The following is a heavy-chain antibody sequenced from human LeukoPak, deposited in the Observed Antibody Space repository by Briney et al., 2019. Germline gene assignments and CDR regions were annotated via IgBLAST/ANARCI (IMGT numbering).Heavy chain of an antibody. CDR3: ATRIVGATGNWFDP. J-gene: IGHJ5*02. CDR1: GFTFSSSA. D-gene: IGHD1-26*01. V-gene: IGHV3-21*04. Sequence: GGSLRLSCAASGFTFSSSAMNWVRQAPGKGLEWVSSINNVGSHIYYADSVKGRFTISRDNAKNSLYLQMNSLRAEDTAVYYCATRIVGATGNWFDPWGQGTLVTVSS. CDR2: INNVGSHI.